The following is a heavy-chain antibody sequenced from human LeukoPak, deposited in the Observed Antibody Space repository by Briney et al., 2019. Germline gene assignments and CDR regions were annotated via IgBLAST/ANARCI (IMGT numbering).Heavy chain of an antibody. CDR2: ISGGGASTLT. Sequence: GGSLRLSCAASGFTFTTYAMSWVRQAPGKGLEWVSVISGGGASTLTYYADSVKGRFTISRDNYKNTLYLQMNSLRAEDTAVYYCAKDRPKERWLQLRGGFFDYWGEGTLVTVSS. CDR3: AKDRPKERWLQLRGGFFDY. J-gene: IGHJ4*02. D-gene: IGHD5-24*01. CDR1: GFTFTTYA. V-gene: IGHV3-23*01.